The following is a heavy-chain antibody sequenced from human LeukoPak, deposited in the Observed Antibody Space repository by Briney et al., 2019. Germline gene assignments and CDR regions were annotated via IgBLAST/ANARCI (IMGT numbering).Heavy chain of an antibody. V-gene: IGHV4-30-2*01. Sequence: SQTLPLTCTVSADSINSGGYYWSWIRQPPGKGPEWIGSIDHSGSSYYSPSLKSRVTISVDTSKNQFSLKLSSVTAADTAVYSCARVLNWYFDLWGRGTLVTVSS. CDR2: IDHSGSS. CDR1: ADSINSGGYY. J-gene: IGHJ2*01. CDR3: ARVLNWYFDL.